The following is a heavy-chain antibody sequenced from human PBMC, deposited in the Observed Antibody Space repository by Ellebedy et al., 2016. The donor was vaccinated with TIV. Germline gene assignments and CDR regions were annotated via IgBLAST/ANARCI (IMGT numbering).Heavy chain of an antibody. CDR3: AKGTRIITMIVVVPYYFDY. D-gene: IGHD3-22*01. CDR1: GFTFSSCA. Sequence: PGGSLRLSCAASGFTFSSCAMSWVRQAPGKGLEWVSAISGSGGSTYYADSVKGRFTISRDNSKNTLYLQMNSLRAEDTAVYYCAKGTRIITMIVVVPYYFDYWGQGTLVTVSS. J-gene: IGHJ4*02. CDR2: ISGSGGST. V-gene: IGHV3-23*01.